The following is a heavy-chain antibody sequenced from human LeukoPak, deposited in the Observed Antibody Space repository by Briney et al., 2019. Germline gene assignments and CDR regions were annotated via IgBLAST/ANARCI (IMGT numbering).Heavy chain of an antibody. CDR3: KGATTTFDI. CDR1: GLTLTNAW. CDR2: IKRQSDGGTT. J-gene: IGHJ3*02. Sequence: GGSLRHSCTASGLTLTNAWVSWVRQAPGKGLEWVGRIKRQSDGGTTDYAAPVSGRFTISRDDSKNTVYLQMSGLKTEDTAMYYCKGATTTFDIWGQGTMVTVSS. V-gene: IGHV3-15*01. D-gene: IGHD1-26*01.